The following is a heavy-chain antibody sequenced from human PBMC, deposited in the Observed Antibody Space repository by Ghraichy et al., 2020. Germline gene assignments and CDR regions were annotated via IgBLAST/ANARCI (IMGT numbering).Heavy chain of an antibody. Sequence: GGSLRLSCAASGFTFSSFAMSWVRQAPGKGLEWVSTFSGGVDTTYYADSVKGRFTISRDNSKNRLYLQMNSLQAEDTAIYYCAKGTLAQCSGVKCYYFDSWGQGTVVTVSS. D-gene: IGHD2-15*01. CDR2: FSGGVDTT. V-gene: IGHV3-23*01. CDR1: GFTFSSFA. CDR3: AKGTLAQCSGVKCYYFDS. J-gene: IGHJ4*02.